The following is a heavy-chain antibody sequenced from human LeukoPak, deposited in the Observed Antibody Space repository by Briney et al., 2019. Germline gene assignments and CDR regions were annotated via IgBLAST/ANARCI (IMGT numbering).Heavy chain of an antibody. CDR1: GYTFTSYY. D-gene: IGHD3-22*01. CDR3: ARVDYYDSSGSQYFDY. Sequence: ASVKVSCKASGYTFTSYYMHWVRQAPGQGLEWMGIINPSGGSTSYAQKFQGRVTMTRDTSTSTVYMELSSLRSEDTAVYYCARVDYYDSSGSQYFDYWGQGTLVTVSS. V-gene: IGHV1-46*01. J-gene: IGHJ4*02. CDR2: INPSGGST.